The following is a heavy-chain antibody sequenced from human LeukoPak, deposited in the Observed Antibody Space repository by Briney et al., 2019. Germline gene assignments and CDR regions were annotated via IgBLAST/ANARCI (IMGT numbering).Heavy chain of an antibody. D-gene: IGHD4-17*01. CDR2: IWNDGGHK. J-gene: IGHJ4*02. Sequence: PGRSLRLSCAASGFTFSNFGLYWVRQPPGKGLEWVALIWNDGGHKYYDDSVKDRFTISRDNSQSTLHLQMNNLRAEDTAFYYCARDSDEYGDSHIDYWGQGTLVTVSS. V-gene: IGHV3-33*01. CDR3: ARDSDEYGDSHIDY. CDR1: GFTFSNFG.